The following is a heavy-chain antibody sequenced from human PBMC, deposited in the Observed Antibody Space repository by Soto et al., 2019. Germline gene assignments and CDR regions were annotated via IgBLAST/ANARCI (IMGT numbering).Heavy chain of an antibody. Sequence: GASGQGSWKASGYTFTSYSMHWVRPAPGQRVEWMGWINAGNGNTKYSQKFQGRVTITRDTSASTAYMELSSLRSEDTAVYYCARDIVVVVAATLGAFDIWGQGTMVTVSS. CDR3: ARDIVVVVAATLGAFDI. J-gene: IGHJ3*02. V-gene: IGHV1-3*01. D-gene: IGHD2-15*01. CDR1: GYTFTSYS. CDR2: INAGNGNT.